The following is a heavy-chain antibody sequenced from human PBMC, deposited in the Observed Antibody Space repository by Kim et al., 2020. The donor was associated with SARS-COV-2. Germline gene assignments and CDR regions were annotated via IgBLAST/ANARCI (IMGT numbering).Heavy chain of an antibody. CDR1: GYTFTSYD. Sequence: ASVKVSCKASGYTFTSYDINWVRQATGQGLEWMGWVNPNSGNTGYAQKFQGRVTMTRNTSISTAYMELSSLRSEDTAVYYCAIEKKNNRGDWFDPWGQGTLVTVSS. V-gene: IGHV1-8*01. CDR3: AIEKKNNRGDWFDP. CDR2: VNPNSGNT. D-gene: IGHD1-1*01. J-gene: IGHJ5*02.